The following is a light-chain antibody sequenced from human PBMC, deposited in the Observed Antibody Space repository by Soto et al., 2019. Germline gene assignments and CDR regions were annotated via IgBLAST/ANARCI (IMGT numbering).Light chain of an antibody. CDR3: QYYHDWPPWT. V-gene: IGKV3-15*01. CDR1: QSVGST. J-gene: IGKJ1*01. Sequence: EIVMTQSPATLSVSPGERATLSCRASQSVGSTLAWYQQRPGQAPRLVISGASTRAAGIPARFSGGGSATDFTLTIISIQSEDFGVDYCQYYHDWPPWTFGQGTKVEVK. CDR2: GAS.